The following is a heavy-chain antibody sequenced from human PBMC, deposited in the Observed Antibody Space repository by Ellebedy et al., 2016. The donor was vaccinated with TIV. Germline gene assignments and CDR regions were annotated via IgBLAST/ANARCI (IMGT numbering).Heavy chain of an antibody. Sequence: GESLKISCAASGFTFSRYGMHWVRQAPGKGLEWVAIISYDGRNKYYADSVKGRFTISRDNSKNTLFLQVNSLRAEDTAVYYCAKDISLGYYGDPDYWGQGTLVIVSS. CDR1: GFTFSRYG. V-gene: IGHV3-30*18. CDR2: ISYDGRNK. J-gene: IGHJ4*02. CDR3: AKDISLGYYGDPDY. D-gene: IGHD3-10*01.